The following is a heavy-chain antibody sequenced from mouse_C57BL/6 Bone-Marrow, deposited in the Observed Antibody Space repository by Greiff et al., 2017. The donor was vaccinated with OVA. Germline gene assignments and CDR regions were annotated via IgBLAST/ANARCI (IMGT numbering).Heavy chain of an antibody. J-gene: IGHJ2*01. D-gene: IGHD2-3*01. CDR1: GYSITSYY. V-gene: IGHV3-8*01. CDR3: AKLDGYYYFDY. CDR2: ISYSGST. Sequence: EVKLQESGPGLAKPSQTLSLTCSVTGYSITSYYWNWIRKFPGNKLEYMGYISYSGSTYYNPSLKRRISITRDTSKNQYYLQLNSVTTEDTATYYLAKLDGYYYFDYWGQGTTLTVSS.